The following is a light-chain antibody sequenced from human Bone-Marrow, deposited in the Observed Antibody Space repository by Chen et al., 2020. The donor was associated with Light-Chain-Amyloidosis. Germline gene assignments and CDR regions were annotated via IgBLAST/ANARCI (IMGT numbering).Light chain of an antibody. Sequence: SYVLTQPSSASVAPGQTATIACGGNNIGPTSVHWYQQTPGQAPLLVVYDDSDRPSGIPERLSGSNSGNTATLTISRVEAGDEADYYCQVWDRSSDRPVFGGGTKLTVL. CDR3: QVWDRSSDRPV. V-gene: IGLV3-21*02. CDR1: NIGPTS. J-gene: IGLJ3*02. CDR2: DDS.